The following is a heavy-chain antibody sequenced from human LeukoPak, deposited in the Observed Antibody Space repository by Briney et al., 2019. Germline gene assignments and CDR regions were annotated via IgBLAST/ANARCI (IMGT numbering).Heavy chain of an antibody. V-gene: IGHV4-59*01. D-gene: IGHD3-10*01. CDR1: GVSISDYC. CDR3: ARGGYGLAFEY. J-gene: IGHJ4*02. Sequence: SETLSLTCTVSGVSISDYCWSWIRQPPGKGLEWIGYMFNSGTTKYNPSLKSRVTILVEMPKNQFSLKLNSVTAADTAMYYCARGGYGLAFEYWGQGTLVTVSS. CDR2: MFNSGTT.